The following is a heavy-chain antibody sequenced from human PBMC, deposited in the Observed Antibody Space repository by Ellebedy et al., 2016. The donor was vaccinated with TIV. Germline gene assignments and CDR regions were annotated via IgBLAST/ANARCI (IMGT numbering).Heavy chain of an antibody. Sequence: GESLKISCAASGFSSSDYYMSWIRQAPGKGLEWVSHISDSGSMIHYADSVKGRFTISRDNSKNSLYLQMNNLRAEDTAVYYCARISSGRSFYGMDVWGQGTTVTVSS. D-gene: IGHD6-19*01. V-gene: IGHV3-11*01. CDR1: GFSSSDYY. J-gene: IGHJ6*02. CDR2: ISDSGSMI. CDR3: ARISSGRSFYGMDV.